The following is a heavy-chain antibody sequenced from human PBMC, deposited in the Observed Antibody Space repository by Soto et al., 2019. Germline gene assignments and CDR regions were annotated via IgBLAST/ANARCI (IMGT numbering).Heavy chain of an antibody. CDR2: ISGSGAGT. D-gene: IGHD6-19*01. CDR3: AKEALTVAWNNFDS. J-gene: IGHJ4*02. CDR1: GFTFTTYA. Sequence: EIELLESGGGLVQPGGSLRLSCAASGFTFTTYAMGWVRQAPGKGLEWVSSISGSGAGTFYADSVKGRFTISRDNAKKMVYLKMNGLRADDTAVYYCAKEALTVAWNNFDSWGQGTLVTVSS. V-gene: IGHV3-23*01.